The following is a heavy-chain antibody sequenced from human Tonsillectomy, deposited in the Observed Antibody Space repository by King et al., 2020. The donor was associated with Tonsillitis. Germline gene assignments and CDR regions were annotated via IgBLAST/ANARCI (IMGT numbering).Heavy chain of an antibody. Sequence: QLVQSGAEVKKPGASVKVSCKSSGDTFTGYYMHWVRQAPGQGLEWMGWINLNSGGRNYAQKFQGRVTMTRDTSISTAYMDLSRLRSDDTAVYYCARMIPVDGTRWDYFDYWGQGALVTVSS. CDR3: ARMIPVDGTRWDYFDY. V-gene: IGHV1-2*02. CDR1: GDTFTGYY. D-gene: IGHD6-19*01. J-gene: IGHJ4*02. CDR2: INLNSGGR.